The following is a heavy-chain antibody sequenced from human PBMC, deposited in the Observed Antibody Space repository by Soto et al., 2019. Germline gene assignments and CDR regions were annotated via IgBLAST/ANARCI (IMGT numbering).Heavy chain of an antibody. J-gene: IGHJ4*02. D-gene: IGHD1-26*01. CDR1: GGTISSTNTYQ. Sequence: PSQTLSLTCSVSGGTISSTNTYQWGWIRQSPGKGLEWIANIHYLRNVFYNPSLKSRVTMSVDTSQNKFSLKLSSVTAADTAVYYCARVYTGSYLMYCWGQGTLVT. CDR3: ARVYTGSYLMYC. CDR2: IHYLRNV. V-gene: IGHV4-39*01.